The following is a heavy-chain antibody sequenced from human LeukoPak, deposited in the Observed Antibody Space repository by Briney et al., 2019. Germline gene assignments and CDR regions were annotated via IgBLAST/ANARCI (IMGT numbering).Heavy chain of an antibody. CDR1: GGSISTYY. V-gene: IGHV4-59*01. CDR2: IYYSGST. D-gene: IGHD6-19*01. CDR3: AREVGYSSGDYYYYMDV. Sequence: SETLSLTCTVSGGSISTYYWNWIRQPPGKGLEWIGYIYYSGSTNCNPSLKSRVTISVDTSKNQFSLKLSSVSAADTAVYYCAREVGYSSGDYYYYMDVWGKRTTVTISS. J-gene: IGHJ6*03.